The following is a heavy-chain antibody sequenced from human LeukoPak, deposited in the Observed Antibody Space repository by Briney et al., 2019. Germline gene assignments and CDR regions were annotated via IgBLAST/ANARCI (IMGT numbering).Heavy chain of an antibody. V-gene: IGHV2-26*01. CDR2: IFSNDEK. D-gene: IGHD3-10*01. CDR1: GFSLSNARMG. Sequence: SGPTLVNPTETLTLTCTVSGFSLSNARMGVSWIRQPPGMGLEWLAHIFSNDEKSYSTSLKSRLTISKDTSKSQVVLTMTNMDPVDTATYYCARIHRFGELFRVVCYFDYWGQGTLVTVSS. CDR3: ARIHRFGELFRVVCYFDY. J-gene: IGHJ4*02.